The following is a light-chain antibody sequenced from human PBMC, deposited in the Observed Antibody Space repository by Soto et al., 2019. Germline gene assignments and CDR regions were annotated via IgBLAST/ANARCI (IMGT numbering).Light chain of an antibody. CDR3: QQYNNWPTWT. J-gene: IGKJ1*01. CDR2: GAS. CDR1: QSVSSSY. Sequence: EIVLTQSPGTLSLSPGERATLSCRASQSVSSSYLAWYQQKPGQAPRLLIYGASSRATGIPDRFSGSGSGTDFTVTISTLQSEDFAVYYCQQYNNWPTWTFGQGTNVDIK. V-gene: IGKV3-20*01.